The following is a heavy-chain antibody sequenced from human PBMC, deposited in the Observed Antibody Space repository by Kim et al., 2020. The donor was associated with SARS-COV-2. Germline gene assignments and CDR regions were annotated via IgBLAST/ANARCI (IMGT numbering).Heavy chain of an antibody. CDR2: ISSDGSST. Sequence: GGSLRLSCAASGFTLSNHWMHWVRQVPGKGLLWVSRISSDGSSTSYADSVMGRFTTSRDNSTNTLYWQRNNLRAEDTTVYHCARVYQFTGICMDVWGQETKVTVSS. D-gene: IGHD3-10*01. J-gene: IGHJ6*02. V-gene: IGHV3-74*01. CDR3: ARVYQFTGICMDV. CDR1: GFTLSNHW.